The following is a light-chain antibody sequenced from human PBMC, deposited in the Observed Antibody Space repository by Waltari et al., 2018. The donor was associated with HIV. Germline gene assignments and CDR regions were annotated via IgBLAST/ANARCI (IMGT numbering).Light chain of an antibody. V-gene: IGKV3-20*01. CDR3: QHFGGSSGLT. CDR2: GAS. J-gene: IGKJ4*01. Sequence: EIVLTQSPGALSVSPGGGATLSCRASQNIGVSLAWYQQKPGQAPRLLISGASNRATDIPDRFSGSGSGTDFTLTINRLEPEDSAVYYCQHFGGSSGLTFCGGTKVEIK. CDR1: QNIGVS.